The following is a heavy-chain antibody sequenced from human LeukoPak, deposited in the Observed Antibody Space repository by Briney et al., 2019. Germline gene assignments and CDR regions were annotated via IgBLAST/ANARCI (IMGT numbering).Heavy chain of an antibody. J-gene: IGHJ3*02. V-gene: IGHV5-51*01. CDR1: GYSFTTYW. CDR3: ARRHKTNADAFHI. CDR2: IYPDDSDT. Sequence: GESLKISCEASGYSFTTYWIGWVRQMPVKGLEWMGIIYPDDSDTRYRPSFQGQVTISADKSITTAYLQWSSLKASDTAMYYCARRHKTNADAFHIWGQGTMVIVSS. D-gene: IGHD2-8*01.